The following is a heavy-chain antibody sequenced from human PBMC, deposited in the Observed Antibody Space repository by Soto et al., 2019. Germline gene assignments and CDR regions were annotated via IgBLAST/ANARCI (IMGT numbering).Heavy chain of an antibody. D-gene: IGHD3-16*01. CDR2: IYSSGNT. CDR3: ARVSSPFGY. CDR1: GFTVRSNY. Sequence: EVQLVETGGSLIQPGGSLRLSCAVSGFTVRSNYMSWVRQAPGNGLEWVSIIYSSGNTYYADSVKGRFTMSRDTSNNTVFLQMSSLRAEDTAVYYCARVSSPFGYWGQGTLVTVSS. V-gene: IGHV3-53*02. J-gene: IGHJ4*02.